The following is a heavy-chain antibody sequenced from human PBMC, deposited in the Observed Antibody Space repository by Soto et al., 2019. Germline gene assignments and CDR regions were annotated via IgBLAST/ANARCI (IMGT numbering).Heavy chain of an antibody. V-gene: IGHV3-48*02. D-gene: IGHD1-26*01. Sequence: QPGGSLRLSCAASGFTFSSYSINWVRQAPGKGLEWVSYISSSSSTIYYADSVKGRFTISRDNAKNSLYLQMNSLRDEDTAVYYCARDREWELLNYYYGMDVWGQGTTVTVSS. CDR3: ARDREWELLNYYYGMDV. CDR2: ISSSSSTI. CDR1: GFTFSSYS. J-gene: IGHJ6*02.